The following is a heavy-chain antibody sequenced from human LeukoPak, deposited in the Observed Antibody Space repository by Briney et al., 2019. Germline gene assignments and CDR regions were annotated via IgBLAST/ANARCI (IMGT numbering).Heavy chain of an antibody. CDR2: ISYDGSNK. V-gene: IGHV3-30-3*01. CDR3: ASQGIAVARTFDY. D-gene: IGHD6-19*01. Sequence: GGSLRLSCAASGFTFSSYAIHWVRQAPGKGLEWVAVISYDGSNKYYADSVKGRFTISRDNSKNTLYLQMNSLRAEDTAVYYCASQGIAVARTFDYWGQGTLVSVSS. CDR1: GFTFSSYA. J-gene: IGHJ4*02.